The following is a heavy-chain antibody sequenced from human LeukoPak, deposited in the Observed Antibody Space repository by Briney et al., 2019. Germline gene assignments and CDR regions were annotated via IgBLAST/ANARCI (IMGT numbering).Heavy chain of an antibody. CDR2: IYTSGST. D-gene: IGHD4-17*01. J-gene: IGHJ2*01. V-gene: IGHV4-4*07. Sequence: SETLSLTCTVSGGSISSYYWSWIRQPAGKGLEWIGRIYTSGSTNYNPSLKSRVTMSVDTSKNQFSLKLSSVTAADTAVYYCARVVLDYGDSTYYWYFDLWGRGTLVTVSS. CDR3: ARVVLDYGDSTYYWYFDL. CDR1: GGSISSYY.